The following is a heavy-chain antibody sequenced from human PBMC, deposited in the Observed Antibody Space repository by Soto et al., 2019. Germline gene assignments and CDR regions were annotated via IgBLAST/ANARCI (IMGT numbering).Heavy chain of an antibody. V-gene: IGHV1-69*12. Sequence: QVQLVQSGAEVKKPGSSVKVSCKASGGTFSSYAISWVRQAPGQGLEWMGGIIPIFGTANYAQKFQGRVTITADESTSTDYMELSSLRSEDTAVYYCARGFLRYEQLAFDYWGQGTLVTVSS. CDR3: ARGFLRYEQLAFDY. D-gene: IGHD6-6*01. J-gene: IGHJ4*02. CDR1: GGTFSSYA. CDR2: IIPIFGTA.